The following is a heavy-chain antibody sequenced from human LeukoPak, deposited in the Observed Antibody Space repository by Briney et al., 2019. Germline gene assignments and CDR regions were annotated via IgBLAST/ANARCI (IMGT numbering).Heavy chain of an antibody. D-gene: IGHD2-2*01. CDR1: GYTLTELS. Sequence: GASVKVSCKVSGYTLTELSMRWVRQAPGKGLEWMGGFDPEDGETIYAQKFQGRVTMTEDTSTDTAYMELSSLRSEDTAVYYCATVGYCSSTSCSDYYGMDVWGQGTTVTVSS. J-gene: IGHJ6*02. CDR2: FDPEDGET. V-gene: IGHV1-24*01. CDR3: ATVGYCSSTSCSDYYGMDV.